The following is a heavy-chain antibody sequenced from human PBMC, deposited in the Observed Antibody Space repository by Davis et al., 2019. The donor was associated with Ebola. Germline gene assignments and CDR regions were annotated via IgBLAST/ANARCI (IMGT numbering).Heavy chain of an antibody. D-gene: IGHD2-2*01. CDR1: GFTFSNAW. V-gene: IGHV3-15*01. Sequence: GGSLRLSCAASGFTFSNAWMSWVRQAPGKGLEWVGRIKSKTDGGTTDYAAPVKGRFTISRDDSKNTLYPQMNSPKTEDTAVYYCTTDWSGSPAAYFDYWGQGTLVTVSS. J-gene: IGHJ4*02. CDR2: IKSKTDGGTT. CDR3: TTDWSGSPAAYFDY.